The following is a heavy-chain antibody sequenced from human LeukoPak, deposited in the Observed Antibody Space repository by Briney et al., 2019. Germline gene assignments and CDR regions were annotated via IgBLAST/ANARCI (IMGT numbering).Heavy chain of an antibody. J-gene: IGHJ4*02. CDR1: GFTFDDYV. CDR3: AKEWGGFDY. Sequence: GRSLRLSCAASGFTFDDYVMHWVRQAPGKGLEWVSGISWNSGSIGYADSVKGRFTISRDNAKNSLYLQMNSLRAEDTALYYCAKEWGGFDYWGQGTLVTVSS. CDR2: ISWNSGSI. V-gene: IGHV3-9*01. D-gene: IGHD3-16*01.